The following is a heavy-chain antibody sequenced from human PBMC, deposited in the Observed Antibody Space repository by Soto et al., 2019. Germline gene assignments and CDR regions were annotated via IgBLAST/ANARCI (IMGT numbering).Heavy chain of an antibody. CDR3: ARVIPGAEAWFHP. J-gene: IGHJ5*02. CDR2: INPFNGNT. CDR1: GYTFTNFG. D-gene: IGHD2-2*01. Sequence: QVQLVQSGAELRRPGASVRVSCKTSGYTFTNFGVTWVRQAPGQGLEWMGWINPFNGNTNSTQKFQGRVTMTADTSTSTAYLDLRSLTSDDTAVYYCARVIPGAEAWFHPWGQGTLVTVSS. V-gene: IGHV1-18*04.